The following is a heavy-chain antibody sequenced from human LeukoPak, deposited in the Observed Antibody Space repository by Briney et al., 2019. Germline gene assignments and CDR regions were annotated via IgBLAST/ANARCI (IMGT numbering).Heavy chain of an antibody. D-gene: IGHD1-1*01. Sequence: SETLSLTCTVSGGSISSSSYYWGWIRQPPGKGLEWIGSIYYSGSTYYNPSRKSRVTISVDTSKNQFSLKLSSVTAADTAVYYCARQKEGTTFDYWGQGTLVTVSS. J-gene: IGHJ4*02. CDR1: GGSISSSSYY. CDR3: ARQKEGTTFDY. V-gene: IGHV4-39*01. CDR2: IYYSGST.